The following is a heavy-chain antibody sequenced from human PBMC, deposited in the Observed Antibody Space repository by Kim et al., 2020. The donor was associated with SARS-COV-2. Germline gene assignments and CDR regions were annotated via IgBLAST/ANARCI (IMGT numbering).Heavy chain of an antibody. V-gene: IGHV5-51*07. J-gene: IGHJ4*02. Sequence: GESLKISCTASGYSFTNYWIAWVHQMPGKGLEWVGIIYPGDSDTRYSPSFQGQVTMSADKSINTAYLQWTNLKASDTAIYYCARLEISSGSSGFDYWGQGTLVTVSS. CDR1: GYSFTNYW. CDR2: IYPGDSDT. CDR3: ARLEISSGSSGFDY. D-gene: IGHD1-26*01.